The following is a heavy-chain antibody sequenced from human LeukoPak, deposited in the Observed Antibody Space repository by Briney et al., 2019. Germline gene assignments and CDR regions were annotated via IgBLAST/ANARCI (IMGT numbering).Heavy chain of an antibody. V-gene: IGHV1-2*02. CDR3: ARGLLLSGHGLFDY. D-gene: IGHD5-12*01. CDR2: MNPNSGGT. CDR1: GYTFTDYY. J-gene: IGHJ4*02. Sequence: ASVKVSCKASGYTFTDYYIHWVRQAPGVGLEWMGWMNPNSGGTNYAQKFQGRVTMTRDTSISTAYMELSTLRSDDTAVYYCARGLLLSGHGLFDYWGQGTLVTVSS.